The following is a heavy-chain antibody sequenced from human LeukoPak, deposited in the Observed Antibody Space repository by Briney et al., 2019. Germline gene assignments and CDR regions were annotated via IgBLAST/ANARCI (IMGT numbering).Heavy chain of an antibody. CDR1: GFTFSSYS. V-gene: IGHV3-21*01. CDR3: ARVSAAGNVCYYYAMDV. D-gene: IGHD6-13*01. CDR2: ISTNSRYI. Sequence: GGSLRLSCAASGFTFSSYSMNWVRQAPGKGLEWVSSISTNSRYIYYADSVKGRFTISRDNAENSLYLQMNSLRAEDTAVYYCARVSAAGNVCYYYAMDVWGQGTTVTVSS. J-gene: IGHJ6*02.